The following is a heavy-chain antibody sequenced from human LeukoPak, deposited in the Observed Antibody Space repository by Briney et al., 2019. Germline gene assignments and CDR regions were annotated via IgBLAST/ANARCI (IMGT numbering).Heavy chain of an antibody. D-gene: IGHD4-17*01. V-gene: IGHV4-4*07. CDR3: ARGNYGDYGGPYYYYGLDV. CDR1: GGSISSYY. CDR2: IYTSGST. J-gene: IGHJ6*02. Sequence: SETLSLTCTVSGGSISSYYWSWIRQPAGKGLEWIGHIYTSGSTNYNPSLNSRVTMSVDTSKNQFSLKLSSVTAADTAVYYCARGNYGDYGGPYYYYGLDVWGQGTTVTVSS.